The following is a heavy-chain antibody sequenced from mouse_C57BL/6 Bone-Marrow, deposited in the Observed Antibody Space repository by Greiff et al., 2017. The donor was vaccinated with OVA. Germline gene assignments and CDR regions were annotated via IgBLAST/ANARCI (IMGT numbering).Heavy chain of an antibody. CDR1: GYAFTNYL. Sequence: VQLQQSGAELVRPGTSVKVSRKASGYAFTNYLIEWVKQRPGQGLEWIGVINPGSGGTNYNEKFKGKATLTADKSSSTAYMQLSSLTSEDSAVYFCARGDDYWYFDVWGTGTTVTVSS. V-gene: IGHV1-54*01. J-gene: IGHJ1*03. D-gene: IGHD2-3*01. CDR3: ARGDDYWYFDV. CDR2: INPGSGGT.